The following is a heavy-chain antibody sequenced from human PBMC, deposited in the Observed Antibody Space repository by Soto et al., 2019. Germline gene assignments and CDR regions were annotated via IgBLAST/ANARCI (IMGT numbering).Heavy chain of an antibody. V-gene: IGHV4-39*01. CDR1: GDSISSRSYY. CDR3: ARQRTSVVTQAYFDV. J-gene: IGHJ4*02. D-gene: IGHD2-21*02. Sequence: SGTLPLTCTLTGDSISSRSYYWSWIRQPPGKGQEWILSLYYSGSTYNNPSLRSRVSMSIDTSKDQCSLKLKSVTAADTALYFCARQRTSVVTQAYFDVWGPGSLVTVSS. CDR2: LYYSGST.